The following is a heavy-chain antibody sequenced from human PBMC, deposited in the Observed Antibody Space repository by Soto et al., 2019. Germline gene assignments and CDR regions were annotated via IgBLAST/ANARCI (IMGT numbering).Heavy chain of an antibody. V-gene: IGHV4-39*01. D-gene: IGHD6-13*01. CDR3: ARQQQAGAFDI. Sequence: SETLSLTCTVSGGSISSSSYYWGWIRQPPGKGLEWTGSIYYSGSTYYNPSLKSRVTISVDTSKNQFSLKLSSVTAADTAVYYCARQQQAGAFDIWGQGTMVTVSS. J-gene: IGHJ3*02. CDR2: IYYSGST. CDR1: GGSISSSSYY.